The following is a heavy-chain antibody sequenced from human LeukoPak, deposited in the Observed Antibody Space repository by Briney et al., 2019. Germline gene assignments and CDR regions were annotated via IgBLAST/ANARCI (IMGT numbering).Heavy chain of an antibody. D-gene: IGHD2-8*01. V-gene: IGHV3-23*01. J-gene: IGHJ4*02. CDR1: GFTFSSYA. CDR2: ISGSGGST. CDR3: AKDNIVLMVYATLS. Sequence: PGGSLRLSCAASGFTFSSYAMSWVRQAPGKGLEWVSAISGSGGSTYYADSVKGRFTISRDNSKNTLCLQMNSLRAEDTAVYYCAKDNIVLMVYATLSWGQGTLVTVSS.